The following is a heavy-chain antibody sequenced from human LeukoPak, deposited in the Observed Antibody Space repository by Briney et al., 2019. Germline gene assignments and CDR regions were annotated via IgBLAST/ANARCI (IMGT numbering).Heavy chain of an antibody. J-gene: IGHJ6*02. V-gene: IGHV3-66*01. CDR3: ARDHRYFDWSPETNYYGMDV. Sequence: PGGSLRLSCAASGFTFSSYAMHWVRQAPGKGLEWVSVIYSGGSTYYADSVKGRFTISRDNSKNTLYLQMNSLRAEDTAVYYCARDHRYFDWSPETNYYGMDVWGQGTTVTVSS. CDR1: GFTFSSYA. CDR2: IYSGGST. D-gene: IGHD3-9*01.